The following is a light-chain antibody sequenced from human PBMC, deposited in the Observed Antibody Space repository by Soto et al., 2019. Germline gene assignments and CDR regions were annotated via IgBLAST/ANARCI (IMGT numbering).Light chain of an antibody. J-gene: IGLJ1*01. CDR3: SSYTSTMTNV. V-gene: IGLV2-14*03. Sequence: QSALNQPASVSGSPGQSITISCTGTSSDVGGFNSVSWYQLRPGTAPKLILYDVVDRPLGVSYRFSGSKSGNTASLPISGLQAADEADYFCSSYTSTMTNVFGSGTKLTVL. CDR2: DVV. CDR1: SSDVGGFNS.